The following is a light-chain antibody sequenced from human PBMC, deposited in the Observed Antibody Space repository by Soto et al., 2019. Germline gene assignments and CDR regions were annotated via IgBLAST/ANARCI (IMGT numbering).Light chain of an antibody. CDR2: GAS. Sequence: EMVWTQSPGTLSLSPGERATLSCRASQSVSSSYLAWYQQKPGQAPRLLIYGASSRATGIPDRFSGSGSGTDFTLTISRLEPDDFSVYYCQQYGSSPRTFGHGTKVEIK. CDR1: QSVSSSY. J-gene: IGKJ1*01. V-gene: IGKV3-20*01. CDR3: QQYGSSPRT.